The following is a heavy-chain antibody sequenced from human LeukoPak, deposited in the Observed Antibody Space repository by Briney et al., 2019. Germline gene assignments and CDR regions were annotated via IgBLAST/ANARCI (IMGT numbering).Heavy chain of an antibody. CDR1: GFTFRSYS. Sequence: GGPLRLSCAASGFTFRSYSMNWVRQTPGKGVEGGCYTSCSSTTIYYADSVKGRFTIPRDNAKNSLYLQMNGLRAEDTAVYYCARDGDRGSGNDYWGQGTLVTVSS. CDR2: TSCSSTTI. J-gene: IGHJ4*02. CDR3: ARDGDRGSGNDY. D-gene: IGHD3-10*01. V-gene: IGHV3-48*01.